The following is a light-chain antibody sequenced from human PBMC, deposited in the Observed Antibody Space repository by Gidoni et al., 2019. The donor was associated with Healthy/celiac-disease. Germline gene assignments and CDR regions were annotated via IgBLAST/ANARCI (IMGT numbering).Light chain of an antibody. CDR3: QQYWT. Sequence: DIQMTQSPSSLSASVGDRVTITCQASQDISNYLNWYQQKPGKAPKLLIYDASNLERGGPSRFSGSGSGTDFTFTISSLQPEDIATYYCQQYWTFGPGTKVDIK. CDR1: QDISNY. J-gene: IGKJ3*01. V-gene: IGKV1-33*01. CDR2: DAS.